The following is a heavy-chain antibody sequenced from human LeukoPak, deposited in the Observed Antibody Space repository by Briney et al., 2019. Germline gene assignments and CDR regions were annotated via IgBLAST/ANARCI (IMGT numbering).Heavy chain of an antibody. V-gene: IGHV3-23*01. D-gene: IGHD3-3*01. J-gene: IGHJ4*02. CDR1: GFTFSSYA. Sequence: GGSLRLSCAASGFTFSSYAMSWVRQAPGKGLEWVSAISGSGGSTYYADSVKGRFTISRDNSKNTLYLQMNSLRAEDTAVYYCAKVKGTTYYDFWSGQTGFDYWGQGTLVTVSS. CDR3: AKVKGTTYYDFWSGQTGFDY. CDR2: ISGSGGST.